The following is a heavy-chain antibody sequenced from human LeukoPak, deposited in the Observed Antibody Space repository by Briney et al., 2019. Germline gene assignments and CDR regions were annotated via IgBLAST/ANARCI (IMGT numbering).Heavy chain of an antibody. CDR3: AKPRAMTTGVGRYFDL. CDR2: ISGGGENT. Sequence: GGSLRLSCGASGFTSTSYAMSWIRQAPGKGLEWVSAISGGGENTYYGDSVKGRFTISRDNSKNTLYLQMNSLRAEDTATYYCAKPRAMTTGVGRYFDLWGRGTLVTVSS. CDR1: GFTSTSYA. V-gene: IGHV3-23*01. J-gene: IGHJ2*01. D-gene: IGHD1-1*01.